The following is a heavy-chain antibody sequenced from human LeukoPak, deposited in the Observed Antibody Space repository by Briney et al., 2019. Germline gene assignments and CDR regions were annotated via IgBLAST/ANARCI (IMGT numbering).Heavy chain of an antibody. V-gene: IGHV1-18*01. J-gene: IGHJ2*01. D-gene: IGHD1-26*01. CDR3: ARAGSYLVWYFDL. Sequence: ASVKVSCRASGYTFTSYGISWVRQAPGQGLEWMGWISDYNGNTNYAQKLQGRVTMTTDTSTSTAYMELRSLRSGDTAVYYCARAGSYLVWYFDLWGRGTLVTVSS. CDR1: GYTFTSYG. CDR2: ISDYNGNT.